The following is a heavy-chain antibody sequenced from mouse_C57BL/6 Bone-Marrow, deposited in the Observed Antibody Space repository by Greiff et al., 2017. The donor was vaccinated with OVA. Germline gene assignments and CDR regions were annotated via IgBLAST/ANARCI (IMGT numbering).Heavy chain of an antibody. D-gene: IGHD2-12*01. J-gene: IGHJ4*01. V-gene: IGHV7-3*01. Sequence: EVKLVESGGGLVQPGGSLSLSCAASGFTFTDYYMSWVRQPPGKALEWLGFIRNKANGYTTEYSASVKGRFTISRDNSQSILYLQMNALRAEDSATYYCARWNYKVMDYWGQGTSVTVSS. CDR2: IRNKANGYTT. CDR3: ARWNYKVMDY. CDR1: GFTFTDYY.